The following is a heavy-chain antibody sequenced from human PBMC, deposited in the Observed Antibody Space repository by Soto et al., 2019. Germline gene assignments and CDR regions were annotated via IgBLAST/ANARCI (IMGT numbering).Heavy chain of an antibody. CDR2: IYYSGST. V-gene: IGHV4-39*01. D-gene: IGHD2-2*02. CDR1: GGSISSSSYY. CDR3: ARIYRYRGFYGMDV. Sequence: SETLSLTCTVSGGSISSSSYYWGWIRQPPGKGLEWIGSIYYSGSTYYNPSLKSRVTISVDTSKNQFSLKLSSVTAADTSVYYCARIYRYRGFYGMDVWGQGTTVTVSS. J-gene: IGHJ6*02.